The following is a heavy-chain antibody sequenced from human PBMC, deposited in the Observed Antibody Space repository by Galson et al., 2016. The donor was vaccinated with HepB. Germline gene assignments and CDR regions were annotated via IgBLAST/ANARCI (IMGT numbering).Heavy chain of an antibody. CDR1: GFTFSDYY. CDR2: INHSGGS. Sequence: LRLSCAASGFTFSDYYMSWIRQSPGKGLEWIGEINHSGGSNYNPSLESRVDISISTSKNQFSLKLSSVTAADTAVYYCARLRKGNRYYYYYDGMDVWGQGTTVTVSS. J-gene: IGHJ6*02. V-gene: IGHV4-34*08. CDR3: ARLRKGNRYYYYYDGMDV. D-gene: IGHD5/OR15-5a*01.